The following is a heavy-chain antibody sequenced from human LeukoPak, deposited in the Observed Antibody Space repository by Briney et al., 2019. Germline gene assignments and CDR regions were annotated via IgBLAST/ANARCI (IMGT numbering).Heavy chain of an antibody. J-gene: IGHJ5*02. V-gene: IGHV4-4*02. CDR2: IYHSGST. D-gene: IGHD2-2*01. CDR3: ARVSRRIRAPVVVPAAPFDP. Sequence: SETLSLTCAVSGGSISSSNWWSWVRQPPGKGLEWIGEIYHSGSTNYNPSLKSRVTISVDKSKNQFSLKLSSVTAADTAVYYCARVSRRIRAPVVVPAAPFDPWGQGTLVTVSS. CDR1: GGSISSSNW.